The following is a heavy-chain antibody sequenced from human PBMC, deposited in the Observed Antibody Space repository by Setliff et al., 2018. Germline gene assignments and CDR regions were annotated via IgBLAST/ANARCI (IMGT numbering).Heavy chain of an antibody. CDR1: GGSISSYY. CDR3: ARDRGGDWIYYFDY. D-gene: IGHD2-21*02. CDR2: IYIGGSA. V-gene: IGHV4-4*07. J-gene: IGHJ4*02. Sequence: NLSETLSLTCTVSGGSISSYYWSWIRQPAGKGLEWIGHIYIGGSANYNPSLKSRVTMSIDTSKNQFSLKLNSVTAADMAVYYCARDRGGDWIYYFDYWGQGTLVTVSS.